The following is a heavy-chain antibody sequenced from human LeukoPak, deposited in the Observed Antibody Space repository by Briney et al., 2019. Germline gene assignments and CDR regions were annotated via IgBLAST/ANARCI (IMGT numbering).Heavy chain of an antibody. CDR2: INPSGGT. CDR1: GGSFIDSY. Sequence: SETLSLTCAVYGGSFIDSYWSWIRQPPGKGPEWIGEINPSGGTNYNPSLKSRLTISIETSKSQFSLKLTSMTAADTAVYYCARGRGATPDYWGQGTLVTVSS. V-gene: IGHV4-34*01. J-gene: IGHJ4*02. D-gene: IGHD1-26*01. CDR3: ARGRGATPDY.